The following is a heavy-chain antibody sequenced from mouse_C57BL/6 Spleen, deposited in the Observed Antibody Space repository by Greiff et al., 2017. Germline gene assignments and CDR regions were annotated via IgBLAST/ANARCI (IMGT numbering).Heavy chain of an antibody. CDR3: ARGELGPWYFDV. CDR1: GYSITSGYY. V-gene: IGHV3-6*01. J-gene: IGHJ1*03. CDR2: ISYDGSN. D-gene: IGHD4-1*01. Sequence: VQLQQSGPGLVKPSQSLSLTCSVTGYSITSGYYWNWIRQFPGNKLEWMGYISYDGSNNYNPSLKNRISITRDTSKNQFFLKLNSVTTEDTATYYCARGELGPWYFDVWGTGTTVTVSS.